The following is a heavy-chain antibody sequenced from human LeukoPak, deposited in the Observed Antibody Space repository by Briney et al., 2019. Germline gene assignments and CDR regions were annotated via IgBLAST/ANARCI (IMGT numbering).Heavy chain of an antibody. CDR3: ARGRYY. CDR1: GGSFSGYY. CDR2: INHSGST. V-gene: IGHV4-34*01. J-gene: IGHJ4*02. Sequence: SETLSLTCAVYGGSFSGYYWSWIRQPPGKGPEWIGEINHSGSTNYNPSLKSRVTISVDTSKNQFSLKLSSVTAADTAVYYCARGRYYWGQGTLVTVSS.